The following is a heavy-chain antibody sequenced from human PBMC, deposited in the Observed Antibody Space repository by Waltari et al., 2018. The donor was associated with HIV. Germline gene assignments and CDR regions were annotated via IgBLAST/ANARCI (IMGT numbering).Heavy chain of an antibody. D-gene: IGHD6-13*01. Sequence: QLQLQESGPGLVKPSETLSLTCTVSGGSISSSSYYWGWIRQPPGKGLEWIGSIYYSGSTYYNPSLKSRVTISVDTSKNQFSLKLSSVTAADTAVYYCARDGSSWPPLRVDVAAYYFDYWGQGTLVTVSS. CDR1: GGSISSSSYY. J-gene: IGHJ4*02. V-gene: IGHV4-39*07. CDR2: IYYSGST. CDR3: ARDGSSWPPLRVDVAAYYFDY.